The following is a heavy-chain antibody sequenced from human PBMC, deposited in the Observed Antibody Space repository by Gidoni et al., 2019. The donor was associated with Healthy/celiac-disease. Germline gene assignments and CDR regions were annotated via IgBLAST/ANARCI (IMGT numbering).Heavy chain of an antibody. CDR2: IDTSGST. CDR3: ARARSIAAFT. CDR1: GGSISSYY. V-gene: IGHV4-4*07. J-gene: IGHJ5*02. Sequence: QVQLQESGPGLVKPSETLSLPCTVSGGSISSYYWSWIRQPAGTGLEWIGRIDTSGSTNYNPSLKSRVTMSVDTSKNQFSLKLSSVTAADTAVYYCARARSIAAFTWGQGTLVTVSS. D-gene: IGHD6-6*01.